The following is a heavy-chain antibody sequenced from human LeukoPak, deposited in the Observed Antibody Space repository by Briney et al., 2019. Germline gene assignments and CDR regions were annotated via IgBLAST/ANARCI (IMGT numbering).Heavy chain of an antibody. Sequence: ASVKVSCKASGYTFTGYYMHWVRQAPGQGLEWMGWINPNSGGTNYAQKFQGRVTMTRDTSISTAYMELSRLRSDDTAVYYCARVPWRGYSYGYGYGMGVWGQGTRSPSP. CDR3: ARVPWRGYSYGYGYGMGV. J-gene: IGHJ6*02. CDR1: GYTFTGYY. V-gene: IGHV1-2*02. CDR2: INPNSGGT. D-gene: IGHD5-18*01.